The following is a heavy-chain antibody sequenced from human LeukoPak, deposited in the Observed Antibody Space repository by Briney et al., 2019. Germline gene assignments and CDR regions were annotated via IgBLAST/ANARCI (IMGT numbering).Heavy chain of an antibody. D-gene: IGHD5-18*01. CDR1: GYSISSGYY. J-gene: IGHJ4*02. Sequence: SETLSLTCTVSGYSISSGYYWGWIRQPPGKGLEWIGTIYHSGSTYYNPSLKSRVTISVDTSKNQFSLKLSSVTAADTAVYYCARRGYSYGFFDYWGQGTLVTVSS. CDR2: IYHSGST. V-gene: IGHV4-38-2*02. CDR3: ARRGYSYGFFDY.